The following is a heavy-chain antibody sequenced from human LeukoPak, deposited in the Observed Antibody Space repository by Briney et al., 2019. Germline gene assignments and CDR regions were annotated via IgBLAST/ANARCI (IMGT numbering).Heavy chain of an antibody. Sequence: SETLSLTCAVSGGSITNSYWWTWVRQSPGEGLEWVGEIYYSGSTNYNPSLKSRVTMSVDKSKNQFSLKLSSVTAADTALYFCARAGGRDFHFDSWGQGTLVTVSS. CDR1: GGSITNSYW. CDR3: ARAGGRDFHFDS. V-gene: IGHV4-4*02. J-gene: IGHJ4*02. D-gene: IGHD5-12*01. CDR2: IYYSGST.